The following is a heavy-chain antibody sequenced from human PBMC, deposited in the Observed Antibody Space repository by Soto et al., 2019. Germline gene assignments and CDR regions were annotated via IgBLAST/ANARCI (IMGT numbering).Heavy chain of an antibody. CDR1: GGSISSYY. CDR3: ARDPSIAARMSWFDP. V-gene: IGHV4-59*01. J-gene: IGHJ5*02. CDR2: IYYSGST. D-gene: IGHD6-6*01. Sequence: QVQLQESGPGLVKPSETLSLTCTVSGGSISSYYWSWIRQPPGRGLGWIGYIYYSGSTNYNPSLKSRVTISVDTSKNQFSLKLSSVTAADTAVYYCARDPSIAARMSWFDPWGQGTLVTVSS.